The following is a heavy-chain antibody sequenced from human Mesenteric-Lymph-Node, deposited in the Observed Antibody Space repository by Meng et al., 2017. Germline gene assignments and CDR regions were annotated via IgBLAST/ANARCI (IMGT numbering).Heavy chain of an antibody. V-gene: IGHV4-59*01. CDR2: IYYSGST. CDR3: ARVPRIAAAGKNYYYGMDV. D-gene: IGHD6-13*01. Sequence: SETLSLTCTVSGGSISSYYWSWIRQPPGKGLEWIGYIYYSGSTNYNPSLKSRVTISVDTSKNQFSLKLSSVTAADTAVYYCARVPRIAAAGKNYYYGMDVWGQGTTVTVSS. CDR1: GGSISSYY. J-gene: IGHJ6*02.